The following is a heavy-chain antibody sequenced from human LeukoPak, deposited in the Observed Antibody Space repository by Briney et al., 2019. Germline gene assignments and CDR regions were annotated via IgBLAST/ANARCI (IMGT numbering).Heavy chain of an antibody. J-gene: IGHJ4*02. CDR1: GFTFDGYA. D-gene: IGHD2-15*01. CDR2: ISWNSGSI. V-gene: IGHV3-9*01. Sequence: PGGSLRLSCAASGFTFDGYAMHWVRQAPGKGLEWVSGISWNSGSIGYADSVKGRFTISRDNAKNSLYLQMNSLRAEDTALYYCAKDFRYCSGGSCYSGGYFDYWGQGTLVTVSS. CDR3: AKDFRYCSGGSCYSGGYFDY.